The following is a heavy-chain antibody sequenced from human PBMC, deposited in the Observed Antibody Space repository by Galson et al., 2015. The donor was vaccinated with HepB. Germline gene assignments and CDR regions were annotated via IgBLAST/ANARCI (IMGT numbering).Heavy chain of an antibody. J-gene: IGHJ6*04. CDR2: ISSGSTYI. V-gene: IGHV3-21*01. Sequence: SLRLSCAAYGFTFSSWSMNWVRQAPGKGLEWVSSISSGSTYINYADSVRGRFTISRDNAKNSLYLQMNSLRAEDTAVYYCARERDPLDVWGKGTTVTVSS. CDR3: ARERDPLDV. CDR1: GFTFSSWS.